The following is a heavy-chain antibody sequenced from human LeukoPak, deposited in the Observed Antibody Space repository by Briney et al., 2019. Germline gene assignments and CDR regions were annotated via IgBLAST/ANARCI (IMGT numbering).Heavy chain of an antibody. V-gene: IGHV3-30*02. J-gene: IGHJ4*02. D-gene: IGHD6-6*01. CDR1: GFTFSSYG. CDR3: ATRIWLEYSSSGGFDY. CDR2: IRYDGSNK. Sequence: GGSLRLSCAASGFTFSSYGMHWVRQAPGKGLGWVAFIRYDGSNKYYADSVKGRFTISRDNSKNTLYLQMNSLRAEDTAVYYCATRIWLEYSSSGGFDYWGQGTLVTVSS.